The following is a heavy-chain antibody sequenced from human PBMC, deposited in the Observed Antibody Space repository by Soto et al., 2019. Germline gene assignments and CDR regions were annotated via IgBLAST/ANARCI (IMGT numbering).Heavy chain of an antibody. Sequence: PGVSLRLSCAASGFTFSSYAMHWVRQAPGKGLEYVSAISSNGGSTYYANSVKGRLTISRDNSKNTLYLQMGSLRAEDMAVYYCASSYNWNYAGAFDIWGQGTMVAVSS. CDR1: GFTFSSYA. CDR3: ASSYNWNYAGAFDI. V-gene: IGHV3-64*01. D-gene: IGHD1-7*01. CDR2: ISSNGGST. J-gene: IGHJ3*02.